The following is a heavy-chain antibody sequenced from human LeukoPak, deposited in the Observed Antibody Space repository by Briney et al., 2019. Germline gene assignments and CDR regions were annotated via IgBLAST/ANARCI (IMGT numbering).Heavy chain of an antibody. CDR1: GFIFRNYW. CDR2: MNLDGSEK. D-gene: IGHD5-12*01. Sequence: GGSLRLSCAASGFIFRNYWMSWVRQAPGKGLEWVANMNLDGSEKYYVDSVKGRFTISRDNAKNSLYLQMHSLRAEDTAVYYCGRDKKWLQYYYGVDVWGQGTTVIVSS. J-gene: IGHJ6*02. V-gene: IGHV3-7*01. CDR3: GRDKKWLQYYYGVDV.